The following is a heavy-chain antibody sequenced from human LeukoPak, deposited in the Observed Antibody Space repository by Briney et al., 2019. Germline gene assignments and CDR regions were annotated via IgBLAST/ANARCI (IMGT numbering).Heavy chain of an antibody. V-gene: IGHV7-4-1*02. Sequence: ASVKVSCKASGYTFTSYAMNWVRQAPGQGLEWMGWINTNTGNPTYAQGFTGRFVFSLDTSVSTAYLQISSLKAEDTAVYYCARDNYCGGDCYTPNFDYWGQGTLVTVSS. D-gene: IGHD2-21*02. CDR3: ARDNYCGGDCYTPNFDY. CDR1: GYTFTSYA. J-gene: IGHJ4*02. CDR2: INTNTGNP.